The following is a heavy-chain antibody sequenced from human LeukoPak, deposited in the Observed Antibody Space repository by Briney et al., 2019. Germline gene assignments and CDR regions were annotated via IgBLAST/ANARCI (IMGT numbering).Heavy chain of an antibody. D-gene: IGHD2-2*01. J-gene: IGHJ5*02. CDR1: GDSVSSNSVT. V-gene: IGHV6-1*01. CDR2: TYYRSTWYN. CDR3: ARRLTQYDCFDP. Sequence: LSQTLSLICAISGDSVSSNSVTWNWIRQSPSRGLEWLGRTYYRSTWYNDYAVSVRGRITVNPDTSKNQFSLHLNSVTPEDTAVYYCARRLTQYDCFDPWGRESWSPSPQ.